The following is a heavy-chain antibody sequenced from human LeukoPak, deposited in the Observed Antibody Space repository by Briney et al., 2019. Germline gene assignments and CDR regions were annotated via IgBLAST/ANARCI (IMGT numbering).Heavy chain of an antibody. Sequence: GGSLRLSCAASGFTFSHFWMSWVRQAPGKGLEWVAYIKKTGSETYYVDSVKGRFTITRDNTRNSLFLQMYCLRAEDTAVYFCAREDGYCSGGNCYSYFDSWGQGTLVTVSS. CDR2: IKKTGSET. J-gene: IGHJ4*02. CDR3: AREDGYCSGGNCYSYFDS. CDR1: GFTFSHFW. D-gene: IGHD2-15*01. V-gene: IGHV3-7*01.